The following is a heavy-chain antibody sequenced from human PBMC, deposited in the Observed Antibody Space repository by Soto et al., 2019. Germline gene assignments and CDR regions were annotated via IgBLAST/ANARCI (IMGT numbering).Heavy chain of an antibody. V-gene: IGHV3-33*01. D-gene: IGHD6-19*01. CDR2: IWYDGSSK. J-gene: IGHJ6*02. CDR3: ARADSSGWPYYYYYGMDV. CDR1: GVTFSSYG. Sequence: GGSRRLSCAAAGVTFSSYGMHWVRQAPGKGLEWVAVIWYDGSSKYYADSVKGRFTISRDNSKNTLYLQMNSLRAEDTAVYYCARADSSGWPYYYYYGMDVWGQGTTVTVSS.